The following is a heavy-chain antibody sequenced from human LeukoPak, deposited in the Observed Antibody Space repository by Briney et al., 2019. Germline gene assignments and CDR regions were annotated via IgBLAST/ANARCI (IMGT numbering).Heavy chain of an antibody. J-gene: IGHJ4*02. V-gene: IGHV1-46*01. CDR3: ARRGRNSSGWQDYL. CDR1: GYKFTTHG. CDR2: TNPSGGST. Sequence: ASVKVSCKASGYKFTTHGIIWVRQAPGQGLEWMGITNPSGGSTSYAQKFQGRVTMTRDTSTSTVYMELSSLRSEDTAVYYCARRGRNSSGWQDYLWGQGTLVTVSS. D-gene: IGHD6-25*01.